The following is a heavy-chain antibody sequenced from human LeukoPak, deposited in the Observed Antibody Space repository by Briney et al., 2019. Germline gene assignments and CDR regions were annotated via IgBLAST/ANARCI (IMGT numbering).Heavy chain of an antibody. D-gene: IGHD2-2*02. V-gene: IGHV3-30-3*01. J-gene: IGHJ4*02. CDR1: GFTFSSYA. CDR2: ISYDGSNK. Sequence: PGRSLRLSCAASGFTFSSYAMHWVRQAPGKGLEWVAVISYDGSNKYYADSVKGRFTISRDNSKNTLYLQMNSLRAEDTAVYYCARGRTDIVVVPAAINYWGQGTLVTVSS. CDR3: ARGRTDIVVVPAAINY.